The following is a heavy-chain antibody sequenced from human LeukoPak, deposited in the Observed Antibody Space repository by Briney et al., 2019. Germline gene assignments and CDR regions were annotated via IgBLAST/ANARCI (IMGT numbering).Heavy chain of an antibody. D-gene: IGHD3-10*01. CDR1: GYTLTELS. V-gene: IGHV1-24*01. CDR2: FDPEDGET. J-gene: IGHJ5*02. Sequence: GASVKVSCKVSGYTLTELSMHWVRQAPGKGLEWMGGFDPEDGETIYAQKSQGRVTMTEDTSTDTAYMELSSLRSEDTAVYYCATAGGETMVRGVGDWFDPWGQGTLVTVSS. CDR3: ATAGGETMVRGVGDWFDP.